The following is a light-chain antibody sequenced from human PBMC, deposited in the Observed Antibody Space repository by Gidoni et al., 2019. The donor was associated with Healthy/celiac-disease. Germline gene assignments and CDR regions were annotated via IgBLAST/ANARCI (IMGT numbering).Light chain of an antibody. Sequence: DIVLPQSPGTLSLSPGERATLSCTARQSVSSSDLAWYQQKPGQAPRLLIYDASSKAPGIPDRFSGSGSGTDFTLTISRLEPEDFAVYYCQQYGSSPLYTFGQGTKLEIK. J-gene: IGKJ2*01. V-gene: IGKV3-20*01. CDR1: QSVSSSD. CDR2: DAS. CDR3: QQYGSSPLYT.